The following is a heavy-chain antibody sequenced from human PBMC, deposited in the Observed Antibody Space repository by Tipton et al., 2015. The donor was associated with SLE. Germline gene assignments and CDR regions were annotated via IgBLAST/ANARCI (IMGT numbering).Heavy chain of an antibody. CDR3: ARASPGVWCFDL. V-gene: IGHV4-39*07. D-gene: IGHD2-8*01. CDR2: IYYSGGT. J-gene: IGHJ2*01. Sequence: TLSLTCTVSGGSISSSIYYWGWIRQPPGKGLEWIGSIYYSGGTYYNPSLKSRVTISVDTSKNQFSLRLSSVTAADTAVYYCARASPGVWCFDLWGRGSLVTVSS. CDR1: GGSISSSIYY.